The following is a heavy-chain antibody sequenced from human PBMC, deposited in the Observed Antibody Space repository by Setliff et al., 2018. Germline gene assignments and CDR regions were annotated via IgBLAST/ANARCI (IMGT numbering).Heavy chain of an antibody. CDR3: ARAFPHSTIAIPAAMGYYFDY. D-gene: IGHD2-2*01. V-gene: IGHV3-11*01. J-gene: IGHJ4*02. CDR2: ISSSGSTI. CDR1: GGSISSSSYY. Sequence: PSETLSLTCTVSGGSISSSSYYWGWIRQPPGKGLEWVSYISSSGSTIYYADSVKGRFTISRDNAKISLYLQMNSLRAEDTAVYYCARAFPHSTIAIPAAMGYYFDYWGQGTLVTVSS.